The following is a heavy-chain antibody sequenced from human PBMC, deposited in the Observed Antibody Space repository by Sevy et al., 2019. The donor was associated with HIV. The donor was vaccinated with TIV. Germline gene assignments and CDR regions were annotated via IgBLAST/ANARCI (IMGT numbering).Heavy chain of an antibody. Sequence: GESLKISCKGSGYSFTSYWISWVRQMPGKGLEWVGRIDPSDSYTNYSPSFQGHVTISADKSISTAYLQWSSLKASDTAMYYCARSNYYDSSFDYWGQGTLVTVSS. D-gene: IGHD3-22*01. V-gene: IGHV5-10-1*01. CDR1: GYSFTSYW. J-gene: IGHJ4*02. CDR2: IDPSDSYT. CDR3: ARSNYYDSSFDY.